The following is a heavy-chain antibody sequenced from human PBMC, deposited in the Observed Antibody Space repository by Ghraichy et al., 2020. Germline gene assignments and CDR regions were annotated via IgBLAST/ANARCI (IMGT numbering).Heavy chain of an antibody. D-gene: IGHD3-10*01. CDR1: GFTFSSYS. Sequence: GESLRLSCAASGFTFSSYSMNWVRQAPGKGLEWVSSISSSSSYIYYADSVKGRFTISRDNAKNSLYLQMNSLRAEDTAVYYCARVEGHYYGSGRDFDYWGQGTLVTVSS. CDR3: ARVEGHYYGSGRDFDY. V-gene: IGHV3-21*01. CDR2: ISSSSSYI. J-gene: IGHJ4*02.